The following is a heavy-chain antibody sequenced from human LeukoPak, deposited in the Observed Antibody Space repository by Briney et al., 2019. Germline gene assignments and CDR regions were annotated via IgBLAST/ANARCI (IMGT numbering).Heavy chain of an antibody. CDR1: GFTFSSYA. Sequence: GGSLRLSCAASGFTFSSYAMSWVRQAPGKGLEWVSAISGSRTYYADSVKGRFTISRDNSKNTLSLLMNSLRAEDTAVYYCAKVFRKDGDFHLFDYWGQGTLVTVSS. CDR2: ISGSRT. V-gene: IGHV3-23*01. CDR3: AKVFRKDGDFHLFDY. J-gene: IGHJ4*02. D-gene: IGHD4-17*01.